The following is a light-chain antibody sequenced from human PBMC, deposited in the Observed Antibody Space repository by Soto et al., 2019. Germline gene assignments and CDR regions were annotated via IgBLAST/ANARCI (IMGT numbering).Light chain of an antibody. CDR2: GAS. Sequence: EIVLTQSPGTLSLSPGERATLSCRASQSVTRSYLAWYQQKPGQTPRLLIYGASIRATGIPDRFSGSGSGTDFTLNISRLEPEDFAVYYCQQYGNSLWTFGQGTKVEIK. J-gene: IGKJ1*01. CDR1: QSVTRSY. V-gene: IGKV3-20*01. CDR3: QQYGNSLWT.